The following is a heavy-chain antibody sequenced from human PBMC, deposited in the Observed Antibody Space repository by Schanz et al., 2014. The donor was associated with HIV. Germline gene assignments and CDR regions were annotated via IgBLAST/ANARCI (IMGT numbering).Heavy chain of an antibody. CDR2: ISAGVGTA. V-gene: IGHV3-23*01. J-gene: IGHJ6*02. CDR1: GFTITSYG. CDR3: ARDNHQSYGMDV. Sequence: EVQLLESGGGLVQPGGSLRLSCEVSGFTITSYGMSWVRQAPGKGLEWVSTISAGVGTASYADSVKGRFTISRDNSKKMLFLQMNRLRAEDTAVYYCARDNHQSYGMDVWGQGTTVTVSS.